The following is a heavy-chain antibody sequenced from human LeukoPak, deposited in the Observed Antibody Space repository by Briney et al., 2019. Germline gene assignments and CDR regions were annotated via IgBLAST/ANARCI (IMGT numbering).Heavy chain of an antibody. CDR3: ARSVLEDYSGFFDY. Sequence: NPSETLSLTCTVSGGSISSSSYYWGWIRQPPGKGLEWIGSIYYSGSTYYNPSLKSRVTISVDTSKNQFSLKLSSVTAADTAVYYCARSVLEDYSGFFDYWGQGTLVTVSS. CDR2: IYYSGST. J-gene: IGHJ4*02. V-gene: IGHV4-39*01. D-gene: IGHD4-11*01. CDR1: GGSISSSSYY.